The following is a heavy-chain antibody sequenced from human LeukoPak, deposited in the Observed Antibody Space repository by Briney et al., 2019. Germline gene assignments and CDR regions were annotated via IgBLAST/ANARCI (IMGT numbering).Heavy chain of an antibody. D-gene: IGHD6-19*01. CDR3: ARGRASSWSPFTY. CDR2: INYSGST. J-gene: IGHJ4*02. Sequence: SETLSLTCTVPGGSISSYYWSWIRQPPGKGLEWIGDINYSGSTTYNPSLTSRVTISVDTSKNQFSLKLNSVTAADTAVYYCARGRASSWSPFTYWGQGILVTVSS. V-gene: IGHV4-59*01. CDR1: GGSISSYY.